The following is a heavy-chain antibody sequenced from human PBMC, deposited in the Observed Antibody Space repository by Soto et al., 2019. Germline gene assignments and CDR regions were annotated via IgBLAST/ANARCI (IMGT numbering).Heavy chain of an antibody. CDR3: ARGMGDFDH. Sequence: VQLVESGGGLVKPGGSLTLSCAPSGFTFSTYSMNWVRQAPGKGLEWVSSITPSSTYFYYADSVKGRFAISRDNAKNSGSLRMDSLRVEDSGVYYCARGMGDFDHWGQGILVTVSS. D-gene: IGHD1-26*01. V-gene: IGHV3-21*02. CDR2: ITPSSTYF. CDR1: GFTFSTYS. J-gene: IGHJ4*02.